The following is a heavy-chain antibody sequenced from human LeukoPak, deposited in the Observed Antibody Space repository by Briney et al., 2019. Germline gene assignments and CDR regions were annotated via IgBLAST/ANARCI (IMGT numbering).Heavy chain of an antibody. CDR1: GFTFSSYA. CDR3: AKHAEDYYGSGSYYNPLFDY. D-gene: IGHD3-10*01. V-gene: IGHV3-23*01. CDR2: ISGSGGST. Sequence: GGSLRLSCAASGFTFSSYAMSWVRQAPGKGLEWVSAISGSGGSTYYADSVKGRFTISTDNSKHTLYLQMNSLRAEDTAVYYCAKHAEDYYGSGSYYNPLFDYWGQGTLVTASS. J-gene: IGHJ4*02.